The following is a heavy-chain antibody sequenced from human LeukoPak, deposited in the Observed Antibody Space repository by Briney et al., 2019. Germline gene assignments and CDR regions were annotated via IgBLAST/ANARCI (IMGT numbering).Heavy chain of an antibody. V-gene: IGHV3-21*01. Sequence: GGSLRLSCAASGFTFSSYSMTWVRQAPGKGLEWVSSISSSSSYIYYADSVKGRFTISRDNAKNTLYLQMNSLRAEDTAVYYCARGATYAYYQDYWGQGTLVTVSS. CDR2: ISSSSSYI. CDR3: ARGATYAYYQDY. CDR1: GFTFSSYS. J-gene: IGHJ4*02. D-gene: IGHD1-26*01.